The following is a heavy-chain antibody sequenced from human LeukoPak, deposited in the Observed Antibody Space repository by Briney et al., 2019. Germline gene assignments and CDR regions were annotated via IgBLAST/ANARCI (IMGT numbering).Heavy chain of an antibody. V-gene: IGHV1-2*02. Sequence: ASVKVSCKASGYTFTGYYIHWVRQAPGQGLEWMGWINPDSGGTNYAQKFQGRVTMTWDTSISTAYMELSRLRSDDTAIYYCARGHFYTSGSYYNRLDYWGQGTLVTVSS. J-gene: IGHJ4*02. CDR2: INPDSGGT. CDR1: GYTFTGYY. D-gene: IGHD3-10*01. CDR3: ARGHFYTSGSYYNRLDY.